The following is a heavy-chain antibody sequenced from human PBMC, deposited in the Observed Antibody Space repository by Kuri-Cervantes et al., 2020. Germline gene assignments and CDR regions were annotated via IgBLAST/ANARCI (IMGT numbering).Heavy chain of an antibody. CDR2: INPNSGGT. J-gene: IGHJ6*02. V-gene: IGHV1-2*02. CDR3: AGAVAGRLRYYDYGMDA. CDR1: GYTFTGYY. D-gene: IGHD6-19*01. Sequence: ASVKVSCKASGYTFTGYYMHWVRQAPGQGLEWMGWINPNSGGTNYAQKFQGRVTITRDTSISTAYMQLSRLRPDDAAVYYCAGAVAGRLRYYDYGMDAWGQGTTVTVSS.